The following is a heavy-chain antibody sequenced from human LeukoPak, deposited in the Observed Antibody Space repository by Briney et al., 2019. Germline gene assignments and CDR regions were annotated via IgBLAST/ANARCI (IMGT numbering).Heavy chain of an antibody. J-gene: IGHJ1*01. Sequence: PGRSLRLSCAAPGFTFDDYAMHWVRQAPGKGLEWVSGISWNSGSIGCADSVKGRFTISRDNAKNSLYLQMNSLRAEDTALYYCAKAEFQWELIREAPTEYFQHWGQGTLVTVSS. CDR3: AKAEFQWELIREAPTEYFQH. D-gene: IGHD1-26*01. CDR2: ISWNSGSI. V-gene: IGHV3-9*01. CDR1: GFTFDDYA.